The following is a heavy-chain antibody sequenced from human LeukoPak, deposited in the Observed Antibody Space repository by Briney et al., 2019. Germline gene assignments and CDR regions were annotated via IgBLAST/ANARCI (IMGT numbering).Heavy chain of an antibody. V-gene: IGHV1-3*03. CDR3: ASLKNYYDSSGYLVTDAFDI. Sequence: RASVKVSCKASGYTFTSYAMHWVRQAPGQRLEWMGWINAGNGNTKYSQEFQGRVTITRDTSASTDYMELSSLRSEDMAVYYCASLKNYYDSSGYLVTDAFDIWGQGTMVTVSS. J-gene: IGHJ3*02. CDR2: INAGNGNT. CDR1: GYTFTSYA. D-gene: IGHD3-22*01.